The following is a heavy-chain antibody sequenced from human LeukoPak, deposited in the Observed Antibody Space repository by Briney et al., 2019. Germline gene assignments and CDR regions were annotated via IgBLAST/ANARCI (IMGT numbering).Heavy chain of an antibody. V-gene: IGHV3-30*18. J-gene: IGHJ6*02. D-gene: IGHD4-17*01. CDR1: GFTFSRYG. CDR2: ISYDGSNK. CDR3: AKDLRGDYVKGVPRAISGPYYYGMDV. Sequence: GGSLRLSCAASGFTFSRYGMHWVRQAPGKGLEWVAVISYDGSNKYYADSVKGRFTISRDNSKNTLYLQMNSLRAEDTAVYYCAKDLRGDYVKGVPRAISGPYYYGMDVWGQGTTVTVSS.